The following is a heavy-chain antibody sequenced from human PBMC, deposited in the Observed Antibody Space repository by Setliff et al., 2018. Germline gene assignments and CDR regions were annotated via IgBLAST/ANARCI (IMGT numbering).Heavy chain of an antibody. J-gene: IGHJ3*02. CDR1: GYTFTNYW. D-gene: IGHD6-25*01. CDR3: ARLGAPASHDAFDI. Sequence: LGESLKISCKGSGYTFTNYWIAWVRQMPGKGLEYMGIIYPADSDTTYSPSFQGQVTISADKSINTAYLQWSSLKASDTAIYYCARLGAPASHDAFDIWGQGTMVTVSS. V-gene: IGHV5-51*01. CDR2: IYPADSDT.